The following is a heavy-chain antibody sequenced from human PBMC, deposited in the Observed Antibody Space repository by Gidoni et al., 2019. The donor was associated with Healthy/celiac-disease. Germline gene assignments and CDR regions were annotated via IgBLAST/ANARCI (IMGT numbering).Heavy chain of an antibody. CDR1: GFTFDDYA. CDR2: ISWNSGSI. CDR3: EAVGITGNY. V-gene: IGHV3-9*01. J-gene: IGHJ4*02. Sequence: EVQLVESGGGLVQPGRSLRLSCAASGFTFDDYAMHWVRQAPGNGLEWVSGISWNSGSIGYADSVKGRFTISRDNAKNSLYLQRNSLRAEDTALYYCEAVGITGNYWGQGTLVTVSS. D-gene: IGHD1-20*01.